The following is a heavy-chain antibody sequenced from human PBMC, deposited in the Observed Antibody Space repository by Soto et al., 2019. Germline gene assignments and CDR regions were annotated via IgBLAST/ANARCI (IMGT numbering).Heavy chain of an antibody. V-gene: IGHV4-31*03. CDR3: ARGDRDCGGDCYSGYFQH. D-gene: IGHD2-21*02. J-gene: IGHJ1*01. CDR1: GGSISSGGYY. CDR2: IYYSGST. Sequence: QVQLQESGPGLVKPSQTLSLTCTVSGGSISSGGYYWSWIRQHPGKGLEWIGYIYYSGSTYYNPSLKSRVTISVDTSKNQFSLKLSSMTAADTAVYYFARGDRDCGGDCYSGYFQHWGQGTLVTVSS.